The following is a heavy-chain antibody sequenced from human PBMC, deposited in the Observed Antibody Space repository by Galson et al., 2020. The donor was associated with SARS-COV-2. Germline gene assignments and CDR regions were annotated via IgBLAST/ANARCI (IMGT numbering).Heavy chain of an antibody. Sequence: GESLKISCAASGLTVNSNYMSWVRQAPGKGLEWVSIIYPDGTTYYADSVKGRFSISRDNSKNTMYLQMNSLRVEDTAIYYCASPYCSGGCSYFYSYMDVWGKGTTVTVSS. CDR1: GLTVNSNY. D-gene: IGHD2-15*01. CDR3: ASPYCSGGCSYFYSYMDV. CDR2: IYPDGTT. V-gene: IGHV3-53*01. J-gene: IGHJ6*03.